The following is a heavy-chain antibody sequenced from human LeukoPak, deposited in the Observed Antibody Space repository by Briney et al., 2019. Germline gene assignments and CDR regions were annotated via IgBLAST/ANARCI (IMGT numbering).Heavy chain of an antibody. CDR1: GGTFSSYA. Sequence: SVKVSCKASGGTFSSYAISWVRQAPGQGLEWMGRIIPISGTANYAQKFQGRVTITTDESTSTAYMELSSLRSEDTAVYYCARDGPYRRDGYNFIAFDIWGQGTIVTVSS. D-gene: IGHD5-24*01. V-gene: IGHV1-69*05. J-gene: IGHJ3*02. CDR3: ARDGPYRRDGYNFIAFDI. CDR2: IIPISGTA.